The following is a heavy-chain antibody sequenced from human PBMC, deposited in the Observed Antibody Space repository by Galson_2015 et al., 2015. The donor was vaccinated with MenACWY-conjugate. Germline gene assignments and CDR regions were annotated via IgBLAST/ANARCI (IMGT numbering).Heavy chain of an antibody. Sequence: ETLSLTCTVSGGSASSRGYYWTWIRQPPGEGLEWIGLIYDSGTTKYNPSLKGRVTISLDTSKNQVSLKLSSVTAADTAVYYCAREFSYWGQGTLVTVSS. V-gene: IGHV4-61*08. CDR2: IYDSGTT. D-gene: IGHD2/OR15-2a*01. CDR1: GGSASSRGYY. J-gene: IGHJ4*02. CDR3: AREFSY.